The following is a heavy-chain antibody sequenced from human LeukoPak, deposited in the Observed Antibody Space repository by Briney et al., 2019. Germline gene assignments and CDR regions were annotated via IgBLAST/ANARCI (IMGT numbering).Heavy chain of an antibody. J-gene: IGHJ4*02. CDR1: GGSFSGYY. D-gene: IGHD3-22*01. CDR2: INHSGST. V-gene: IGHV4-34*01. CDR3: ARGTFYDSSGYYHLFFDY. Sequence: PSETLSLTCAVYGGSFSGYYWSWIRQPPGKGLEWIGEINHSGSTNYNPSLKSRVTISVDTSKNQFSLKLSSVTAADTAVYYCARGTFYDSSGYYHLFFDYWGQGTLVTVSS.